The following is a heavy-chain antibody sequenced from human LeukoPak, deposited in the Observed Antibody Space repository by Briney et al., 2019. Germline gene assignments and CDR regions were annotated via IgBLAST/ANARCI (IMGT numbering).Heavy chain of an antibody. J-gene: IGHJ6*02. V-gene: IGHV3-48*04. CDR3: TRDLMDYDVSTGLHHYYMDV. CDR2: ISGGGSAI. CDR1: GFPFSTYS. Sequence: GGFLRLTCAASGFPFSTYSMNWVRQAPGRGLEWLAYISGGGSAIYYADSVKGRFTISRDNAKNTLYLQMNTLRVEDTAVYYCTRDLMDYDVSTGLHHYYMDVWGQGTTVTVSS. D-gene: IGHD3-9*01.